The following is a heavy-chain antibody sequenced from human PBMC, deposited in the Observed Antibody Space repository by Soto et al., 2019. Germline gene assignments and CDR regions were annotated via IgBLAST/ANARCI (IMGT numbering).Heavy chain of an antibody. CDR3: AIGEMDILTGYSKYLYGMDV. Sequence: VASVKVSCKASGGTFSSYAISWVRQAPGQGLEWMGGIIPIFGTANYAQKFQGRVTITADKSTSTAYMELSSLRSEDTAVYYCAIGEMDILTGYSKYLYGMDVWGQGTTVTVSS. CDR1: GGTFSSYA. CDR2: IIPIFGTA. J-gene: IGHJ6*02. D-gene: IGHD3-9*01. V-gene: IGHV1-69*06.